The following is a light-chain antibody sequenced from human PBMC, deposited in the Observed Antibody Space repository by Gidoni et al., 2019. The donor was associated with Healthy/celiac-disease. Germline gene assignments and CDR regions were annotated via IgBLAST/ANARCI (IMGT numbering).Light chain of an antibody. CDR3: HQRRNWPPRRT. J-gene: IGKJ2*02. CDR2: DAS. CDR1: QSVSSY. Sequence: ELVTTQPPATPSLSPGERATLSCTASQSVSSYLAWYQQKPGPAPRLLIYDASNSPTGIPAPFSGSGSGTGFTLTISILGLEHYAVYYCHQRRNWPPRRTFGEGTKLEIK. V-gene: IGKV3-11*01.